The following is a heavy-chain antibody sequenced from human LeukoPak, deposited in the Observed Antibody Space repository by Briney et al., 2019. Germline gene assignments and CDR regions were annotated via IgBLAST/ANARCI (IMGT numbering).Heavy chain of an antibody. CDR3: AREGPRGNSQFDY. V-gene: IGHV3-33*01. CDR2: IWYDGSNK. Sequence: GRSLRLSCAASGFTFSSYGMHWVRQAPGEGLEWVALIWYDGSNKYYADSVKGRLTISGDNSKNTLYLQMNSLRAEDTAVYYCAREGPRGNSQFDYWGQGTLVTVSS. J-gene: IGHJ4*02. D-gene: IGHD2/OR15-2a*01. CDR1: GFTFSSYG.